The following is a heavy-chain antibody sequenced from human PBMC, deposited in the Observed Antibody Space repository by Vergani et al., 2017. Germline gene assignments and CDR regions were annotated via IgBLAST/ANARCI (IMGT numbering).Heavy chain of an antibody. CDR1: GFTLNTYT. Sequence: EVQLVESGGALVKPGGSLRLPCAASGFTLNTYTMNWVRQAPGKGLEGVSSISGGSNFIYYADSVKGRFTISRDNAKNSLYLKMNSLRAEDTAVYYCAREVTSQYDYYSMNVWGQGTTVTVSS. D-gene: IGHD4-23*01. J-gene: IGHJ6*02. CDR3: AREVTSQYDYYSMNV. CDR2: ISGGSNFI. V-gene: IGHV3-21*01.